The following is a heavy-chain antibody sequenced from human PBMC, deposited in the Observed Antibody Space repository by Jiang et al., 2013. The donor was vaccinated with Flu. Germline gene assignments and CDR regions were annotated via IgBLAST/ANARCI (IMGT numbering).Heavy chain of an antibody. Sequence: SGAEVKEPGASVKISCKASGYSFASYHIHWVRQAPGQGLEWIGIINPNVDSTNYAQKFQGRVTLTRDTSTTTVYMELSSLRSEDTAIYYCATDPRAATFDFWGQGALVTVSS. CDR1: GYSFASYH. D-gene: IGHD2-15*01. V-gene: IGHV1-46*01. CDR2: INPNVDST. J-gene: IGHJ4*01. CDR3: ATDPRAATFDF.